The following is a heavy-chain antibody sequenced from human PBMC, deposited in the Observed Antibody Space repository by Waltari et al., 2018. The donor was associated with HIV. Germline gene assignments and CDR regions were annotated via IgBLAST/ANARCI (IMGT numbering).Heavy chain of an antibody. V-gene: IGHV4-30-2*01. CDR3: ASLAPRLPSFALDV. CDR1: GASISTSSYS. D-gene: IGHD3-16*01. Sequence: QLQLQESGSGLVKPSQTLSLTCAVSGASISTSSYSWTWVRQPTGKGLEWIGYIHHGGNTYYNPSLKSRVTILMDRSKNHFSLRLSSVTAADTAVYYCASLAPRLPSFALDVWGQGTTVTVSS. J-gene: IGHJ6*02. CDR2: IHHGGNT.